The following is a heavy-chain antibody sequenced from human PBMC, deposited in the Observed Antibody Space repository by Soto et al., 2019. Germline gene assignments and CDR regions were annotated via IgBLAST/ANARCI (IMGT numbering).Heavy chain of an antibody. Sequence: VASVKVSCKASGYTFTGYYMHWVRQAPGQGLEWMGWINPNSGGTNYAQKFQGRVTMTRDTSISTAYMELSRLRSDDTAVYYCARDLSAIFGVVIRKGMDVWGQGTTVTVSS. CDR2: INPNSGGT. CDR1: GYTFTGYY. CDR3: ARDLSAIFGVVIRKGMDV. J-gene: IGHJ6*02. V-gene: IGHV1-2*02. D-gene: IGHD3-3*01.